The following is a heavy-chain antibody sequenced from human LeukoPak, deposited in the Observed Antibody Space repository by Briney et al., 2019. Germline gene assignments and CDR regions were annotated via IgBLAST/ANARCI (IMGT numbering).Heavy chain of an antibody. D-gene: IGHD5-18*01. CDR2: IHHGGPT. CDR3: RHSSNYYGMDV. V-gene: IGHV4-30-2*01. CDR1: GASISSGGHS. J-gene: IGHJ6*02. Sequence: SQTLSLTCVVSGASISSGGHSWSWIRQPPGKGWEWIGYIHHGGPTFYNPSLKSRVTISVDTSKNQFSLKLSSVTAADTAVYYCRHSSNYYGMDVWGQGTTVTVSS.